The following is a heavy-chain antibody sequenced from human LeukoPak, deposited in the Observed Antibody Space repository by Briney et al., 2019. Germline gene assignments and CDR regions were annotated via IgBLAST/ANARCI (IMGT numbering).Heavy chain of an antibody. CDR2: ISGSGGST. Sequence: GGSRRLPCAASGFTFSSYAMSWVRQAPGKRLEWVSAISGSGGSTYYADSVKGRFTISRDNSKNTLYLQMNSLRAEDTAVYYCAKGLGDDYVIWGQGTLVTVSS. D-gene: IGHD3-16*01. CDR3: AKGLGDDYVI. CDR1: GFTFSSYA. J-gene: IGHJ4*02. V-gene: IGHV3-23*01.